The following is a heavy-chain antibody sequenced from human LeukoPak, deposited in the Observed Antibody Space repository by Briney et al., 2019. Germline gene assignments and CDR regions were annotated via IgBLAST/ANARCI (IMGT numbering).Heavy chain of an antibody. Sequence: GGSLRLSCAASGFTFSSYGMHWVSQAPGKGLEWAAVIWYDGSNKYYADSVKGRFTISRDNSKNTLYLQMNSLRAEDTAVYYCARSRGIVVPAAMFDYWGQGTLVTVSS. CDR1: GFTFSSYG. J-gene: IGHJ4*02. D-gene: IGHD2-2*01. V-gene: IGHV3-33*01. CDR3: ARSRGIVVPAAMFDY. CDR2: IWYDGSNK.